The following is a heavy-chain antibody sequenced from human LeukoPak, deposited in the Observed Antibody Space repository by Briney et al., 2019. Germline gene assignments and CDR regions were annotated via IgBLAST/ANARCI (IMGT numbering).Heavy chain of an antibody. CDR2: FDPEDGET. CDR1: GYTLTELS. CDR3: ATAGVQLWLRLGYYFDY. V-gene: IGHV1-24*01. D-gene: IGHD5-18*01. Sequence: ASVKVSCKVSGYTLTELSMHWVRQAPGKGLEWTGGFDPEDGETIYAQKFQGRVTMTEDTSTDTAYMELSSLRSEDTAVYYCATAGVQLWLRLGYYFDYWGQGTLVTVSS. J-gene: IGHJ4*02.